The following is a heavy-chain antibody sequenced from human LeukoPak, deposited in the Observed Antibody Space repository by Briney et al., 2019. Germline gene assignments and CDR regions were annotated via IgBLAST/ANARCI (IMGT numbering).Heavy chain of an antibody. V-gene: IGHV1-69*13. Sequence: ASVTVSCKASGGTFSSYAISWVRQAPGQGLEWMGGIIPIFGTANYAQKFQGRVTITADESTSTAYMELSSLRSEDTAVYYCARSYYDSSGYQLWGQGTLVTVSS. CDR1: GGTFSSYA. J-gene: IGHJ4*02. CDR2: IIPIFGTA. D-gene: IGHD3-22*01. CDR3: ARSYYDSSGYQL.